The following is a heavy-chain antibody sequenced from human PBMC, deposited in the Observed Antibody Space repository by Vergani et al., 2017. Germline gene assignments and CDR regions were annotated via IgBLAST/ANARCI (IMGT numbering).Heavy chain of an antibody. V-gene: IGHV2-5*01. CDR1: GFSLSTSGVG. CDR3: AHSSQKGYYDIVTGYYLSYYYYYYMDV. CDR2: IYWNDDK. D-gene: IGHD3-9*01. J-gene: IGHJ6*03. Sequence: QITLKESGPTLVKPTQTLTLTCTFSGFSLSTSGVGVGWIRQPPGKALEWLALIYWNDDKRYSPSLKSRLTITKDTSKNQMVLTMTNMDPVDTATYYCAHSSQKGYYDIVTGYYLSYYYYYYMDVWGKGTTVTVSS.